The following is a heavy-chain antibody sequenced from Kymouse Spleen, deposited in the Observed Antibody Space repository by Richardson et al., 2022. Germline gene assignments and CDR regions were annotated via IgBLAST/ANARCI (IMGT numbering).Heavy chain of an antibody. CDR2: ISGSGGST. J-gene: IGHJ6*02. D-gene: IGHD1-26*01. V-gene: IGHV3-23*04. CDR3: AKDEYSGSYYYYYGMDV. Sequence: EVQLVESGGGLVQPGGSLRLSCAASGFTFSSYAMSWVRQAPGKGLEWVSAISGSGGSTYYADSVKGRFTISRDNSKNTLYLQMNSLRAEDTAVYYCAKDEYSGSYYYYYGMDVWGQGTTVTVSS. CDR1: GFTFSSYA.